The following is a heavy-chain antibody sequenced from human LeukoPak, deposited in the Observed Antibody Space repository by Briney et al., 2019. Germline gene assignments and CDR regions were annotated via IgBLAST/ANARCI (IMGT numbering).Heavy chain of an antibody. CDR3: TTGTAPTPSGLGYCSGGSCYSFDY. V-gene: IGHV3-49*04. CDR1: GFTFGDYA. D-gene: IGHD2-15*01. J-gene: IGHJ4*02. CDR2: IRSKAYGGTT. Sequence: QAGGSLRLSCTASGFTFGDYAMSWVRQAPGKGLEWVGFIRSKAYGGTTKYAASVKGRFTISRDDPKSIAYLQMNSLKTEDTAVYYCTTGTAPTPSGLGYCSGGSCYSFDYWGQGTLVTVSS.